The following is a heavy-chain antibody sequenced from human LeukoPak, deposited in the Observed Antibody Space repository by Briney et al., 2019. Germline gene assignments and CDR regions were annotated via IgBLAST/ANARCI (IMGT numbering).Heavy chain of an antibody. CDR2: MNPNSGYT. CDR3: ARATYYDFWSGYYSESYYYYYMDV. Sequence: ASVKVSCKASGYTFASYDINWVRQATGQGLEWMGWMNPNSGYTGYAQKFQGRVTMTRNTSISTAYMELSSLRSEDTAVYYCARATYYDFWSGYYSESYYYYYMDVWGKGTTVTVSS. J-gene: IGHJ6*03. D-gene: IGHD3-3*01. CDR1: GYTFASYD. V-gene: IGHV1-8*01.